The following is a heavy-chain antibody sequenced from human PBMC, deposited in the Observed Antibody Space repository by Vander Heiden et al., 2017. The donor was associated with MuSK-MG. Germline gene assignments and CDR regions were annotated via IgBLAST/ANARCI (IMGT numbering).Heavy chain of an antibody. V-gene: IGHV4-39*01. CDR3: ARKIWGSYRYFDY. D-gene: IGHD3-16*02. Sequence: QLQLQESGPGLVKPSETLSLTCTVYGDSIGSGTYYWAWIRQPPGKGLEWIGTIYYTGSTYYNPSLKSRVTMSVDTSKNQFSLKLTSVTAADTAVYYCARKIWGSYRYFDYWGQGTLVTVSS. J-gene: IGHJ4*02. CDR2: IYYTGST. CDR1: GDSIGSGTYY.